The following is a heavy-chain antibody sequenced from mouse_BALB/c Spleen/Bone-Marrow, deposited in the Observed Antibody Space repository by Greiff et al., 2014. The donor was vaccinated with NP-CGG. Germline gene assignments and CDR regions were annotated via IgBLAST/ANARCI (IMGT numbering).Heavy chain of an antibody. CDR3: TITALADFDY. Sequence: QVQLQQSGAELVKPGASVKLSCKASGYTFTSYWMHWVKLRPGRGFEWIGEINPSNGDTNYNEKFKRKATLTVDKSSSTAYMQLSSLTSEDSAVYYCTITALADFDYWGQGTTLTVSS. J-gene: IGHJ2*01. CDR1: GYTFTSYW. D-gene: IGHD3-1*01. CDR2: INPSNGDT. V-gene: IGHV1S16*01.